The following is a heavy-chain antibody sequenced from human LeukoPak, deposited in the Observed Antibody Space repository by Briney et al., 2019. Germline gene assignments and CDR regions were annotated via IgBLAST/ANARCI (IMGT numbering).Heavy chain of an antibody. J-gene: IGHJ4*02. V-gene: IGHV3-23*01. CDR3: AKKGYFGGDCFDY. CDR1: TFTVSTNY. D-gene: IGHD2-21*01. CDR2: ISDSGDST. Sequence: GGSLRLSCAASTFTVSTNYMSWVRQAPGKGLEWVSTISDSGDSTYYADSVKGRFAISRDNSKSTLYLQMNSLGAEDTAIYYCAKKGYFGGDCFDYWGQGTLVIVSS.